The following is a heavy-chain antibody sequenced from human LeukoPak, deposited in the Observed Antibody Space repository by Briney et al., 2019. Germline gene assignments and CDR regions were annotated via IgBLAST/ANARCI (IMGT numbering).Heavy chain of an antibody. J-gene: IGHJ4*02. CDR3: TRSYSSGWYGGPRGSFDY. Sequence: PGGSLRLSCAASGFTFSSYWMSWVRQAPGKGLEWVGFIRSKAYGGTTEYAASVKGRFTISRDDSKSIAYLQMNSLKTEDTAVYYCTRSYSSGWYGGPRGSFDYWGQGTLVTVSS. V-gene: IGHV3-49*04. CDR2: IRSKAYGGTT. D-gene: IGHD6-19*01. CDR1: GFTFSSYW.